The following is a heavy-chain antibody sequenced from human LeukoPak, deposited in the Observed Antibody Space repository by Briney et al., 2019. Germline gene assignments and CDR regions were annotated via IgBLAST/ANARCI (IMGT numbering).Heavy chain of an antibody. D-gene: IGHD6-19*01. CDR1: GYTLTELS. V-gene: IGHV1-24*01. CDR2: FDPEDGET. CDR3: ATVYSSGWYAHSFDY. J-gene: IGHJ4*02. Sequence: ASVTVSCKVSGYTLTELSMHWVQQAPGKGLEWMGGFDPEDGETIYAQKFQGRVTMTEDTSTDTAYMELSSLRSEDTAVYYCATVYSSGWYAHSFDYWGQGTLVTVSS.